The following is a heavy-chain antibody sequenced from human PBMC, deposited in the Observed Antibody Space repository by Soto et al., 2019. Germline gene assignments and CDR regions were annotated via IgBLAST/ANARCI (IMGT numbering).Heavy chain of an antibody. J-gene: IGHJ4*02. D-gene: IGHD3-16*02. CDR3: GRDYVWGSHRYTGLNY. Sequence: SVKVSCKASGGTFSSFPISWVRQAPGQGLEWMGGIIPIFGTTNYAQKFQARVAITADESTSTVYMELGSLRSDDTAVYYCGRDYVWGSHRYTGLNYWGQGTLVTVSS. CDR2: IIPIFGTT. CDR1: GGTFSSFP. V-gene: IGHV1-69*13.